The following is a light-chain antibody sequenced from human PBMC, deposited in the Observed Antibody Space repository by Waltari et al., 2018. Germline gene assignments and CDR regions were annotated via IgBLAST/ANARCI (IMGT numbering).Light chain of an antibody. CDR3: QQGSILPLT. Sequence: EVVLTQSPVTLSLAAGERATLSCRASESVSNYLAWYQQKPGQSPRLLIFDPSNRATGIPARFSGSGYRTDFTLTINNLEAEDFALYYCQQGSILPLTFGGGTKVEI. V-gene: IGKV3-11*01. J-gene: IGKJ4*01. CDR2: DPS. CDR1: ESVSNY.